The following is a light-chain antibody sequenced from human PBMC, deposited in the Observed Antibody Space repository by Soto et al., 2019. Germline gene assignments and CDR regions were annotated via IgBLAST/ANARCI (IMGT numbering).Light chain of an antibody. V-gene: IGLV2-14*01. Sequence: QSALTQPASVSGSPGQSITISCTGTSSDVGGYNYVSWYQHHPGKAPKVMIYEVSNRPSGISNRFSGSKAGNTASLTISGLQAEDEADYYCSSYTSSSTLVFRGGTKLTVL. J-gene: IGLJ2*01. CDR1: SSDVGGYNY. CDR3: SSYTSSSTLV. CDR2: EVS.